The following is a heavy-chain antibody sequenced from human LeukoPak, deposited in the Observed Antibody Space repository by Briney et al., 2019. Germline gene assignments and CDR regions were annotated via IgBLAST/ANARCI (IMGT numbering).Heavy chain of an antibody. D-gene: IGHD4-23*01. CDR3: ARDLRTPSDTNIAIDY. J-gene: IGHJ4*02. CDR1: GFTFSTYW. Sequence: GGSLRLSCAASGFTFSTYWMHWVRQAPGKGLVWVSRINSDGSRTSYADSVKGRFTISRDNAKNTLYLQMNSLRGKDTAVYYCARDLRTPSDTNIAIDYWGQGALVTVSS. CDR2: INSDGSRT. V-gene: IGHV3-74*01.